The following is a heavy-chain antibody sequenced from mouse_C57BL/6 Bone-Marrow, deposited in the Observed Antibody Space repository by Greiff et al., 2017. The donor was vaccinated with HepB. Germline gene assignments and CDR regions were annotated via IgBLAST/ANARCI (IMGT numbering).Heavy chain of an antibody. D-gene: IGHD2-4*01. CDR2: INPSNGGT. Sequence: VQLQQSGTELVKPGASVKLSCKASGYTFTSYWMHWVKQRPGQGLEWIGNINPSNGGTNYNEKFKSKATLTVDKSSSTAYMQLSSLTSEDSAVYYCASPIYYDYGGFAYWGQGTLVTVSA. CDR3: ASPIYYDYGGFAY. V-gene: IGHV1-53*01. CDR1: GYTFTSYW. J-gene: IGHJ3*01.